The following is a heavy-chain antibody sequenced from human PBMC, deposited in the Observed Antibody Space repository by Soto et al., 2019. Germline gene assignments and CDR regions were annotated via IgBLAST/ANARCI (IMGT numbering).Heavy chain of an antibody. D-gene: IGHD3-10*01. Sequence: EVQLVESGGGLVQPGGSLRLSCAASGFTFSTYYMNWVRQAPGKGLVWVARSTSDGSSTTYADSVKGRFTISRDNAKTTLYLQMNSLRAEDTAVYSCARERGGGFGDVWGQGTTVTVSS. V-gene: IGHV3-74*01. CDR2: STSDGSST. CDR3: ARERGGGFGDV. CDR1: GFTFSTYY. J-gene: IGHJ6*02.